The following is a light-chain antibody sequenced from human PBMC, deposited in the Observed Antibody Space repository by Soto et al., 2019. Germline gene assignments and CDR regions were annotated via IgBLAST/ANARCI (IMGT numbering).Light chain of an antibody. J-gene: IGLJ1*01. Sequence: QSLLTQPTSASGTPGQRVTISCSGNSSNIGSNTVNWYQQLPGTAPKLLIYSNNQRPSGVPDRFSGSKSGTPASLAISGLQSEDEADYYCAAWDDSLNGYVFGTGTKVTVL. CDR2: SNN. CDR3: AAWDDSLNGYV. CDR1: SSNIGSNT. V-gene: IGLV1-44*01.